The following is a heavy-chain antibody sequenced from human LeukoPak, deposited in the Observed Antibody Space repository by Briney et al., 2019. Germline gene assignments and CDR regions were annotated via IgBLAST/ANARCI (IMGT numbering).Heavy chain of an antibody. J-gene: IGHJ5*02. CDR3: ARHAQAYNWFDP. D-gene: IGHD2-2*01. V-gene: IGHV4-30-2*01. Sequence: SQTLSLTCTVSGGSISSGGYYWSWIRQPPGKGLEWIGYIYHSGSTYYNPSLKSRVTISVDRSKNQFSLKLSSVTAADTAMYYCARHAQAYNWFDPWGQGTLVTVSS. CDR2: IYHSGST. CDR1: GGSISSGGYY.